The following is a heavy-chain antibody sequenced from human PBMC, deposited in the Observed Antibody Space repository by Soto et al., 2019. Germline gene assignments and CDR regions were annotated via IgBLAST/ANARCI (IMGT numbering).Heavy chain of an antibody. V-gene: IGHV4-30-2*01. J-gene: IGHJ5*02. CDR2: IYHSGST. CDR1: GGSISSGGYF. D-gene: IGHD2-21*02. Sequence: QLQLQESGSGLVKPSQTLSLTCAVSGGSISSGGYFWSWIRQPPGKGLEWIGYIYHSGSTYYNPSPTSRVRIPVDRSKNLLSLKFSSGTAADTAVYYCARVRVPYCVCACSPPTPTWFDPWGQGTLVTVSS. CDR3: ARVRVPYCVCACSPPTPTWFDP.